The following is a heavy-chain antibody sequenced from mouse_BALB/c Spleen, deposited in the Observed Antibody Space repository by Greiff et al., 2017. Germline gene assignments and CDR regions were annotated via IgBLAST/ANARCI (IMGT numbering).Heavy chain of an antibody. J-gene: IGHJ3*01. D-gene: IGHD2-12*01. V-gene: IGHV5-6-5*01. CDR1: GFTFSSYA. CDR3: ARGGDYIFAY. Sequence: EVQLQESGGGLVKPGGSLKLSCAASGFTFSSYAMSWVRQTPEKRLEWVASISSGGSTYYPDSVKGRFTISRDNARNILYLQMSSLRSEDTAMYYCARGGDYIFAYWGQGTLVTVSA. CDR2: ISSGGST.